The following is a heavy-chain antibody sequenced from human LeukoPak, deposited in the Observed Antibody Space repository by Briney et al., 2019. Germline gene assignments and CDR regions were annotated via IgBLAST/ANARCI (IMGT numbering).Heavy chain of an antibody. V-gene: IGHV3-23*01. CDR2: ISGSGEGT. Sequence: PGGSLRLSCAASGFTFSSYAMSWVRQAPGRGLEWVSAISGSGEGTYYADSVKGRFTMSRDNSKNTLFLQMNSLRAEDTAIYYCAKGTIRYFDYWGQGTLVTVSS. CDR3: AKGTIRYFDY. J-gene: IGHJ4*02. D-gene: IGHD3-10*01. CDR1: GFTFSSYA.